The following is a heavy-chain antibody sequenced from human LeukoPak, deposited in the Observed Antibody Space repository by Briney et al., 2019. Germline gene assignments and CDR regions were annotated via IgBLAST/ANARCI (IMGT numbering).Heavy chain of an antibody. Sequence: GGSLRLSCAASGFTFSSYAMSWVRQAPGEGLEWVSAISGSGGSTYYADSVKGRFTISRDNSKNTLYLQMNSLRAEDTAVYYCAKNDQWRLGYFDYWGQGTLVTVSS. CDR3: AKNDQWRLGYFDY. J-gene: IGHJ4*02. V-gene: IGHV3-23*01. D-gene: IGHD6-19*01. CDR2: ISGSGGST. CDR1: GFTFSSYA.